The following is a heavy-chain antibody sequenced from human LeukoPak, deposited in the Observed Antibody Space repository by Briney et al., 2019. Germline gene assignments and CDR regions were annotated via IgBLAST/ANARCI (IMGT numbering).Heavy chain of an antibody. CDR2: IYTSGST. J-gene: IGHJ3*02. D-gene: IGHD2-2*01. CDR3: ARALHQLLPNDAFDI. Sequence: SQTLSLTCTVSGGSISSGSYYWSWIRQPAGKGLEWIGRIYTSGSTNYNPSLKSRVTISVDTSKNQFSLKLSSVTAADTAVYYCARALHQLLPNDAFDIWGQGTMVTVSS. CDR1: GGSISSGSYY. V-gene: IGHV4-61*02.